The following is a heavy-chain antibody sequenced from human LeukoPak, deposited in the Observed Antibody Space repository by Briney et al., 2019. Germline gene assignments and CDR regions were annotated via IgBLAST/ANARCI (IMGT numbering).Heavy chain of an antibody. CDR1: GGSVSSGSYY. CDR2: IYYSGST. J-gene: IGHJ4*02. D-gene: IGHD6-6*01. Sequence: SETLSLTCTVSGGSVSSGSYYWSWIRQPPGKGLEWIGYIYYSGSTNYNPSLKSRVTISVDTSKNQFSLKLSSVTAADTAVYYCAGGIRASYSSSSGFYFDYWGQGTLVTVSS. V-gene: IGHV4-61*01. CDR3: AGGIRASYSSSSGFYFDY.